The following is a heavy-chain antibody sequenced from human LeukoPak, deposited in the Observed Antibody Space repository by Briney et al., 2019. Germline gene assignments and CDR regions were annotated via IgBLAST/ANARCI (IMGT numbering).Heavy chain of an antibody. CDR2: ISWNSGSI. CDR3: AKDNRRHYTSGPNPDSLH. J-gene: IGHJ4*02. CDR1: GFIFNNYA. Sequence: HSGGSLRLSCAGSGFIFNNYAMHWVRQPPGKGLEWFSGISWNSGSIDYADSVKGRFTISRDNAKNSLYLQMNSLRVEDTAFYYCAKDNRRHYTSGPNPDSLHWGQGALVTVSS. V-gene: IGHV3-9*01. D-gene: IGHD6-19*01.